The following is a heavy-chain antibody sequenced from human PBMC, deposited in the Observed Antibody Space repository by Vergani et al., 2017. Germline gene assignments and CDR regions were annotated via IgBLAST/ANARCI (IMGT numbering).Heavy chain of an antibody. CDR1: GYTFTSYY. Sequence: QVQLVQSGAEVKKPGASVKVSCKASGYTFTSYYMHWVRQAPGQGREWMGIINPSGGSTSYAQKFQGRVTMTRDTSTSTVYMELSSLRSEDTAVYYCARDGRHIAARNWFDPWGQGTLVTVSS. CDR2: INPSGGST. D-gene: IGHD6-6*01. J-gene: IGHJ5*02. CDR3: ARDGRHIAARNWFDP. V-gene: IGHV1-46*01.